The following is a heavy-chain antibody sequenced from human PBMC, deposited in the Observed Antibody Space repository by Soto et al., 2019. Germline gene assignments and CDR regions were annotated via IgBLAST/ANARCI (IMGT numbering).Heavy chain of an antibody. CDR3: AGWGGHDYNY. D-gene: IGHD4-4*01. Sequence: EVQLVQSGGGLVQPGGSLRLSCVGSGFTFTDFYMNWVRQPPGKGLEWVATRRPDGTETNYVESVRGRFTASRDHATISLFLQMNSLRADDKALCYCAGWGGHDYNYWGKGIVVTVSS. J-gene: IGHJ4*02. CDR1: GFTFTDFY. V-gene: IGHV3-7*03. CDR2: RRPDGTET.